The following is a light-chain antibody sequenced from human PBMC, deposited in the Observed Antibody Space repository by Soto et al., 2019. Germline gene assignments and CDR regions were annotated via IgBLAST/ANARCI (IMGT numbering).Light chain of an antibody. V-gene: IGKV1-39*01. Sequence: IQVTQSPSFLSASVGDRVTITCRASQSIGKHLNWYQQKPGKAPKFLIYGASTLQSGVPSRFTGSGSGTDFTLTVNSLQAEDFAIYYCQQSYSSPTTFGQGTRLEIK. CDR3: QQSYSSPTT. J-gene: IGKJ5*01. CDR2: GAS. CDR1: QSIGKH.